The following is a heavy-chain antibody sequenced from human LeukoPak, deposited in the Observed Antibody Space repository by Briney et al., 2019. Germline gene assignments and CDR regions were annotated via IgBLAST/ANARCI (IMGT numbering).Heavy chain of an antibody. CDR3: ARAPSGCGGTCAFDS. CDR1: GDSISGHF. CDR2: MHADGDS. D-gene: IGHD2-15*01. Sequence: SETLSLTCTVSGDSISGHFWSWIRQPAGKGLEWIGRMHADGDSNYNPSLKSRITLSLDTPENQFSLKLTSVTAADTAVYFCARAPSGCGGTCAFDSWGQGTLVTVSS. V-gene: IGHV4-4*07. J-gene: IGHJ4*02.